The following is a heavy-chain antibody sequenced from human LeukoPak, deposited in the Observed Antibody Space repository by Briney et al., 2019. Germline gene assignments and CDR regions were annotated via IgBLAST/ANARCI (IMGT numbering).Heavy chain of an antibody. V-gene: IGHV1-46*01. CDR1: GYTFTTNY. D-gene: IGHD5-24*01. CDR3: ARGVATITFDS. CDR2: INPSGGST. Sequence: ASVKVSXKASGYTFTTNYIHWVRQAPGQGLEWMGIINPSGGSTSYAQKFQDRVTMTRDTSTSTVYMELSSLRSEDTAVYYCARGVATITFDSWGQGTLVTVSS. J-gene: IGHJ4*02.